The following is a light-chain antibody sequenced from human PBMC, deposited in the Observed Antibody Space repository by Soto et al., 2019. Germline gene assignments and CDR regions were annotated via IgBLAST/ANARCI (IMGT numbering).Light chain of an antibody. Sequence: EIVLTQSPGTLSLSPGERATLSCRASQSVSSSYLAWYQQKPGQAPRLLIYGASSRATGIPDRFSGSGSGTDFTLTISRLEPEDFAVYYCQQYGSSFTFGGRTKGDIK. J-gene: IGKJ4*01. CDR2: GAS. CDR1: QSVSSSY. V-gene: IGKV3-20*01. CDR3: QQYGSSFT.